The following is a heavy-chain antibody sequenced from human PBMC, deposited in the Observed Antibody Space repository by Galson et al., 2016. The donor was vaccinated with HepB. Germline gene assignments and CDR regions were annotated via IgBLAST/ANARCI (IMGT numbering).Heavy chain of an antibody. CDR2: IWYDGNNK. CDR1: GFIFSDYG. CDR3: VRWDRALR. J-gene: IGHJ4*02. V-gene: IGHV3-33*01. Sequence: SLRLSCAASGFIFSDYGMYWVRQAPGKGLEWVAIIWYDGNNKYYEDSVKGRFTISRGNSMNTLYLQMSSLRAEDTAVYFCVRWDRALRWGQGTLVTVSS. D-gene: IGHD1-26*01.